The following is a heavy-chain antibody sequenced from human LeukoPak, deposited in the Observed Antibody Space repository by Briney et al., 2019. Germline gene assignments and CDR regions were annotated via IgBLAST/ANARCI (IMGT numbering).Heavy chain of an antibody. V-gene: IGHV4-34*01. Sequence: PSETLSLTCAVYGGSFSGYYWSWIRQPPGKGLEWIGEINHSGSTNYNPSLKSRVTISVDTSKNQFPLKLSSVTAADTAVYYCARATVTTGRNWFDPWGQGALVTVSS. J-gene: IGHJ5*02. CDR2: INHSGST. D-gene: IGHD4-17*01. CDR1: GGSFSGYY. CDR3: ARATVTTGRNWFDP.